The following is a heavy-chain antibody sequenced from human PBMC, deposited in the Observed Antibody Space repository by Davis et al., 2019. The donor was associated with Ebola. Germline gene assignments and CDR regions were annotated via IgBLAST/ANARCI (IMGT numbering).Heavy chain of an antibody. CDR3: AATYGDYSLGALEI. V-gene: IGHV1-58*02. CDR2: IVVGSGNT. D-gene: IGHD4-17*01. J-gene: IGHJ3*02. CDR1: GFTFTTST. Sequence: SVKVSCKASGFTFTTSTMQWVRQTRGQRLEWIGWIVVGSGNTNHAQKFHERVTITRDMSTSTSHMELNTLRSEDTAVYYCAATYGDYSLGALEIWGQGTMVTVSS.